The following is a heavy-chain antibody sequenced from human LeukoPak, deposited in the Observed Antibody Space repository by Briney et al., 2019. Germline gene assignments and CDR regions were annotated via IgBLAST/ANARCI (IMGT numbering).Heavy chain of an antibody. D-gene: IGHD5-18*01. CDR1: GGSISSGGYY. Sequence: PSQTLSLTCTVSGGSISSGGYYWSWIRQHPGKGLEWIGYIYYSGSTYYNPSLKSRVTISVDTSKNRFSLKLSSVTAADTAVYYCARDVGYSYGYPYYFDYWGQGTLVTVSS. V-gene: IGHV4-31*03. CDR2: IYYSGST. J-gene: IGHJ4*02. CDR3: ARDVGYSYGYPYYFDY.